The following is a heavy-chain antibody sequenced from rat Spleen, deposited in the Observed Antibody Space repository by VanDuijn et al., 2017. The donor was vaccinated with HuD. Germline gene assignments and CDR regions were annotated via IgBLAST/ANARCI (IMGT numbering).Heavy chain of an antibody. CDR2: ISPSGGGT. J-gene: IGHJ2*01. V-gene: IGHV5-25*01. CDR1: GFTFSNYD. Sequence: EVQLVESGGGLVQPGRSLKLSCVASGFTFSNYDMAWVRQAPTKGLEWVASISPSGGGTWHRDSLKGRFTISRDNAKSTLSLQMYSLRSEDTSTYYCARRHYGYTDYFDYWGQGVMVTVSS. D-gene: IGHD1-9*01. CDR3: ARRHYGYTDYFDY.